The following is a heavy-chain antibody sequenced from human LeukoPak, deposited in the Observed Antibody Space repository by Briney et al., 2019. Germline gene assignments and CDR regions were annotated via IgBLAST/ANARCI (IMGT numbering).Heavy chain of an antibody. CDR2: INTNTGNP. CDR3: ARDSSSWYGRDWFDP. V-gene: IGHV7-4-1*02. J-gene: IGHJ5*02. CDR1: GYTFTSYA. D-gene: IGHD6-13*01. Sequence: AASVKVSCKASGYTFTSYAMNWVRQAPGQGLEWMGWINTNTGNPTYAQGFTGRFVFSLDTSVSTAYLQISSLKAEDTAVYYCARDSSSWYGRDWFDPWGQGTLVTVSS.